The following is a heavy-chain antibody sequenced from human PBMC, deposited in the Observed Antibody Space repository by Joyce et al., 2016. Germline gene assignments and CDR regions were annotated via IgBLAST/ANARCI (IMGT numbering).Heavy chain of an antibody. D-gene: IGHD3-3*02. CDR2: GIPMLGTA. J-gene: IGHJ6*02. V-gene: IGHV1-69*06. CDR3: ARDGHCWSGYEVGIGNYYDMDV. CDR1: GGNFSSYV. Sequence: QVQLVQSGAEVKKPGSSVKVSCKASGGNFSSYVISWVRQAPGQGLEWMGGGIPMLGTANYAQKCKGRGTIIADKSTGTVYMELSRLRSEGTAVYYCARDGHCWSGYEVGIGNYYDMDVWGQGTTVTVSS.